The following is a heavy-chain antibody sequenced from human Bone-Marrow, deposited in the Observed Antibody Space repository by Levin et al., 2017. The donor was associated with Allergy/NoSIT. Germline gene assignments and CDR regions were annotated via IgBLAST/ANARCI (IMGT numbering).Heavy chain of an antibody. CDR3: ATDLEITGISVAGPFDS. V-gene: IGHV3-43*01. D-gene: IGHD6-19*01. Sequence: GGSLRLSCEASGFSFDEYTMHWVRQAPGKGLEWVSLISWDGGSALYADSVKGRFTISRANSKNYLFVQLNDLRPEDSALYYCATDLEITGISVAGPFDSWGQGTLVTVSS. CDR1: GFSFDEYT. J-gene: IGHJ4*02. CDR2: ISWDGGSA.